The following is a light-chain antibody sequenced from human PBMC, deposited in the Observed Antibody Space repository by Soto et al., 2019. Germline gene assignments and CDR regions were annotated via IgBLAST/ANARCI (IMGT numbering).Light chain of an antibody. CDR2: TGY. V-gene: IGKV1-12*01. CDR1: QAIDSW. Sequence: DIQMTQSPSSVSASVGDRVTITCRASQAIDSWLAWYQQKPGEAPKLLIFTGYLLHSGVQPRFSGSGSGTDFTLTIRSLQPEDFATYYCQQTLSFPPTFGQGTKVDI. J-gene: IGKJ1*01. CDR3: QQTLSFPPT.